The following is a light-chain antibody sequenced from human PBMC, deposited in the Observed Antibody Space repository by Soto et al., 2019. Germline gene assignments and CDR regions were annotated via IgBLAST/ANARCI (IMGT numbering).Light chain of an antibody. Sequence: QSVLTQPASVSGSPGQSITISCTRTSSDVGAYKYVSWYQHHPDKAPKLMIYHVSNRPSGVSNRFSGSKSGNTASLTISGLQAEDEADYYCSSYTTNIRVFGGGTKLTVL. J-gene: IGLJ2*01. CDR3: SSYTTNIRV. V-gene: IGLV2-14*01. CDR2: HVS. CDR1: SSDVGAYKY.